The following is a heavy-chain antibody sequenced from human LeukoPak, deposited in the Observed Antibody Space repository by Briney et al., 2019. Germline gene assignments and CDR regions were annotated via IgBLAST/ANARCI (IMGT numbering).Heavy chain of an antibody. D-gene: IGHD4-17*01. CDR3: ARRQLTVYGDLDY. V-gene: IGHV1-2*02. Sequence: ASVKVPCKASGYTFTGYYMHWVRQAPGQGLEWMGWINPNSGGTNYAQKFQGRVTMTRDTSISTAYMELSRLRSDDTAVYYCARRQLTVYGDLDYWGQGTLVTVSS. CDR1: GYTFTGYY. J-gene: IGHJ4*02. CDR2: INPNSGGT.